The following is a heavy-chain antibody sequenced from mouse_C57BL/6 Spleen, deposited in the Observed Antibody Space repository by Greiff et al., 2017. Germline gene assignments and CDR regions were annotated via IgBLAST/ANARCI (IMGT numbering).Heavy chain of an antibody. CDR3: ARGYYGSSPAWFAY. J-gene: IGHJ3*01. CDR2: IDPNSGGT. Sequence: VKLVESGAELVKPGASVKLSCKASGYTFTSYWMHWVKQRPGRGLEWIGRIDPNSGGTKYNEKFKSKATLTVDKPSSTAYMQLSSLTSEDSAVYYCARGYYGSSPAWFAYWGQGTLVTVSA. CDR1: GYTFTSYW. D-gene: IGHD1-1*01. V-gene: IGHV1-72*01.